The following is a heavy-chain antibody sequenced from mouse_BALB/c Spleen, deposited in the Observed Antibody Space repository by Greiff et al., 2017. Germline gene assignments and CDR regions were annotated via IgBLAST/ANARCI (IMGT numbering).Heavy chain of an antibody. Sequence: QVHVKQSGAELAKPGASVKMSCKASGYTFTSYWMHWVKQRPGQGLEWIGYINPSTGYTEYNQKFKDKATLTADKSSSTAYMQLSSLTSEDSAVYYCATAYYGNYDYAMDYWGQGTSVTVSS. V-gene: IGHV1-7*01. J-gene: IGHJ4*01. CDR2: INPSTGYT. CDR3: ATAYYGNYDYAMDY. D-gene: IGHD2-10*01. CDR1: GYTFTSYW.